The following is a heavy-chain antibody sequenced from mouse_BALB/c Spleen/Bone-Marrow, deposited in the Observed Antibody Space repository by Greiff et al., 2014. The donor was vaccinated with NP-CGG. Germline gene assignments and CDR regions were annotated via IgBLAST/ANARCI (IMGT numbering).Heavy chain of an antibody. V-gene: IGHV1S130*01. CDR1: GYTFTSSW. CDR2: IHPNSGNT. D-gene: IGHD2-1*01. J-gene: IGHJ2*01. CDR3: ARGGYGNYYFDY. Sequence: QVQLQQSGSVLVRPGASVKLSCKASGYTFTSSWMHWAKQRPGQGLEWIGEIHPNSGNTNCNEKFKGKATLTVDTSSSTAYVDLSSLTSEDSAVYYCARGGYGNYYFDYWGQGTTLTVSS.